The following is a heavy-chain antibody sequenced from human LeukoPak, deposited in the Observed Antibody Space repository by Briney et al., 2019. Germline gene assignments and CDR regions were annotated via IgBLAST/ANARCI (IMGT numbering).Heavy chain of an antibody. V-gene: IGHV1-2*02. J-gene: IGHJ3*02. CDR2: INPNSGGT. CDR1: GYTFTSYG. CDR3: ASEALVAATVNAFDI. D-gene: IGHD2-15*01. Sequence: ASVKVSCKASGYTFTSYGISWVRQAPGQGLEWMGWINPNSGGTNYAQKFQGRVTMTRDTSISTAYMELSRLRSDDTAVYYCASEALVAATVNAFDIWGQGTMDNVSS.